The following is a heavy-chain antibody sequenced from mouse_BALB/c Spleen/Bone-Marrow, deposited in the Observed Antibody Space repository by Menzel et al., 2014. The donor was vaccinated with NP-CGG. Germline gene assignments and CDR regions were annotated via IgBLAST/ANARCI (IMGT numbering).Heavy chain of an antibody. CDR2: INPYNGET. CDR3: GRGAKKYGNYLDY. D-gene: IGHD2-10*02. J-gene: IGHJ2*01. V-gene: IGHV1-37*01. Sequence: VQLQQSGPELVKPGASVKISCKASGYSFTGYFMNWVKQSHGKSLEWIGRINPYNGETFYNQKLKGKATLTADKSSSTAHMEFLSLTSEDSAVYYCGRGAKKYGNYLDYWGQGTTLTDSS. CDR1: GYSFTGYF.